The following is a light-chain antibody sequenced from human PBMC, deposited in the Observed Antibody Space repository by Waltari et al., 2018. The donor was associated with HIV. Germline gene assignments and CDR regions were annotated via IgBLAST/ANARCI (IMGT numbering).Light chain of an antibody. Sequence: QSALTQPPSTSGTPGQRVTMSCSGSSSNAGRVNVYWYQQIPGTAPKLLIYNDYQRPSGVPDRFSGSKSGTSASLAISGLRSEDEADYYCAAWDNILSGYVFGTGTKVTVL. CDR1: SSNAGRVN. V-gene: IGLV1-47*01. J-gene: IGLJ1*01. CDR2: NDY. CDR3: AAWDNILSGYV.